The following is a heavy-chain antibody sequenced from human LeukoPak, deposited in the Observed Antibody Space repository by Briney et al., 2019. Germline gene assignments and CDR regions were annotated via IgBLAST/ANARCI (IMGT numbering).Heavy chain of an antibody. CDR2: IYHSGST. CDR3: ARDATRYSSSSGGLDY. D-gene: IGHD6-6*01. J-gene: IGHJ4*02. V-gene: IGHV4-38-2*02. Sequence: SETLSLTCTVSGYSISSGYYWGWIRQSPGKGLEWIGSIYHSGSTYYHPSLKSRVTISVDTSKNQFSLKLSSVTAADTAVYYCARDATRYSSSSGGLDYWGQGTLVTVSS. CDR1: GYSISSGYY.